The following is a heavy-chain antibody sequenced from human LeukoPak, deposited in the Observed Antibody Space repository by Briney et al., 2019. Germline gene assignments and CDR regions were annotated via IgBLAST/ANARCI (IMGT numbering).Heavy chain of an antibody. D-gene: IGHD6-6*01. J-gene: IGHJ2*01. CDR1: DYSINSGYY. Sequence: SETLSLTCSVSDYSINSGYYWGWIRQPPGKGLEWIGSIYQSGHTYYNPSLKSRVTISVDTSKDQFSLKLSTVTAADTAVYFCARVTREAARYWYFDLWGRGTLVTVSS. CDR3: ARVTREAARYWYFDL. CDR2: IYQSGHT. V-gene: IGHV4-38-2*02.